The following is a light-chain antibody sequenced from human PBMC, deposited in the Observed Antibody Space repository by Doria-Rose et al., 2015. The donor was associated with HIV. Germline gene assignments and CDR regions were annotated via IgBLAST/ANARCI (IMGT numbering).Light chain of an antibody. CDR3: HQYGTSWT. Sequence: EIVLTQSPGTLSLSPGEGATLSCRASQSFSSTYLAWYQQKPGQVPSLLIYDGSTRATGIPDRFSASGSGTDFTLTINRLEPEDFALYYCHQYGTSWTFGQGTKVEI. J-gene: IGKJ1*01. V-gene: IGKV3-20*01. CDR2: DGS. CDR1: QSFSSTY.